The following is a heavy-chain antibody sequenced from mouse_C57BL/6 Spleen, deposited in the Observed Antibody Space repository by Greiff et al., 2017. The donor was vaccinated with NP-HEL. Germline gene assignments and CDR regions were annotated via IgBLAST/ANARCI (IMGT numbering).Heavy chain of an antibody. CDR3: ARGDGSKGDFDY. CDR2: ISDGGSYT. Sequence: EVQLVESGGGLVKPGGSLKLSCAASGFTFSSYAMSWVRQTPEKRLEWVATISDGGSYTYYPDNVKGRFTISRDNAKNNLYLQMSHLKSEDTALYYCARGDGSKGDFDYWGEGTTLTVSS. J-gene: IGHJ2*01. CDR1: GFTFSSYA. D-gene: IGHD3-2*02. V-gene: IGHV5-4*01.